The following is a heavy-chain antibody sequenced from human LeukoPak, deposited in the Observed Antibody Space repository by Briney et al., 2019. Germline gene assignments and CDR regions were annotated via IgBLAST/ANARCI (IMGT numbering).Heavy chain of an antibody. D-gene: IGHD3-16*01. CDR1: GYTFTDYH. V-gene: IGHV1-2*06. CDR3: ARDPYVAGDH. J-gene: IGHJ4*02. Sequence: ASVTVSFTASGYTFTDYHMHWVRQAPGQGLEWMGRIKPHNGDTDCAQRFQGRVTLTRDTSIRTAYMELSSLRSDDTAVYYCARDPYVAGDHWGQGTLVTVSS. CDR2: IKPHNGDT.